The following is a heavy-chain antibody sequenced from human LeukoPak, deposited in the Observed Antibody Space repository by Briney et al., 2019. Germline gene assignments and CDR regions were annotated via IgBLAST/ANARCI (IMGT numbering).Heavy chain of an antibody. CDR3: ARLRTWGDKAFDY. CDR1: GFTFNAFG. CDR2: IGTTSGAI. Sequence: GGSLRLSCAASGFTFNAFGMNWVRQAPGKGLEWVSYIGTTSGAIYYADSVKGRFTISRDSAKNSLYLQMNSLRAEDTAVYYCARLRTWGDKAFDYWGQGTLVTVSS. D-gene: IGHD2-21*02. V-gene: IGHV3-48*01. J-gene: IGHJ4*02.